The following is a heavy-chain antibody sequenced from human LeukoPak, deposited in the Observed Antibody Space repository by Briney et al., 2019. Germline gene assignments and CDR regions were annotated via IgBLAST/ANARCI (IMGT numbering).Heavy chain of an antibody. CDR2: INYIGIS. V-gene: IGHV4-59*08. D-gene: IGHD3-10*01. Sequence: PSETLSLTCTVSGGSISGYYWSWIRQPPGKGLEWIGHINYIGISTHNPSLQNRVTISVDTSKNQFSLKLASVTAADTAVYYCASPPHYFGSGSPAMDIWGKGTTVTVPS. CDR3: ASPPHYFGSGSPAMDI. J-gene: IGHJ6*03. CDR1: GGSISGYY.